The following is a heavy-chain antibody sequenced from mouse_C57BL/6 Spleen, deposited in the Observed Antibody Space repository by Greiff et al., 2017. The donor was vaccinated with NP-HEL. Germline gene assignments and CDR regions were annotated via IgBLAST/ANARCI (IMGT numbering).Heavy chain of an antibody. CDR1: GFTFSNYW. Sequence: EVKVEESGGGLVQPGGSMKLSCVASGFTFSNYWMNWVRQSPEKGLEWVAQIRLKSDNYATHYAESVKGRFTISRDDSKSSVYLQMNNLRAEDTGIYYCTLGRGAWFAYWGQGTLVTVAA. CDR2: IRLKSDNYAT. V-gene: IGHV6-3*01. J-gene: IGHJ3*01. CDR3: TLGRGAWFAY. D-gene: IGHD4-1*01.